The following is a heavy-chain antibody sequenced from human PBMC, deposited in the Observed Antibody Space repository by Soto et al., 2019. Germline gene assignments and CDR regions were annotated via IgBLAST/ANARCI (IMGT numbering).Heavy chain of an antibody. CDR2: MNPNSGNT. Sequence: GASVKVSCKASGYTFTSYDINWVRQATGQGLEWMGWMNPNSGNTGYAQKFQGRVTMTRNTSISTAYMELSSLRSEDTAVYYCARGGSYWNYHYYCMDVWGKGTTVTVSS. D-gene: IGHD1-1*01. CDR3: ARGGSYWNYHYYCMDV. J-gene: IGHJ6*03. V-gene: IGHV1-8*01. CDR1: GYTFTSYD.